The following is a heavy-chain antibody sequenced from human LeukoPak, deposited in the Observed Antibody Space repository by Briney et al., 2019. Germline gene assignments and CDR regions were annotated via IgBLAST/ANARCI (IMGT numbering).Heavy chain of an antibody. Sequence: SETLSLTCAVYGGSFSGYYWSWIRQPPGKGLEWIGEIDHSGSTNYNPSLKSRVTISVDTSKNQFSLKLSSVTAADTAVYYCARAVTAFDYCGQGTLVTVSS. D-gene: IGHD2-21*02. CDR1: GGSFSGYY. CDR2: IDHSGST. V-gene: IGHV4-34*01. J-gene: IGHJ4*02. CDR3: ARAVTAFDY.